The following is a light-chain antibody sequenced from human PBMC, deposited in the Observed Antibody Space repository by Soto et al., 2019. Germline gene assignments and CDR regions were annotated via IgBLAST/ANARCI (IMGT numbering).Light chain of an antibody. CDR3: QQRSDWPST. J-gene: IGKJ4*01. CDR2: DAS. CDR1: QTVSSY. V-gene: IGKV3-11*01. Sequence: EIVMTQSPATLFLSPGDRATLSCRASQTVSSYLAWYQQKPGPAPRLLIYDASSRATGIPARFSGSGSGTDFTLTITSLEPEDFAVYYCQQRSDWPSTFGGGTKVEIK.